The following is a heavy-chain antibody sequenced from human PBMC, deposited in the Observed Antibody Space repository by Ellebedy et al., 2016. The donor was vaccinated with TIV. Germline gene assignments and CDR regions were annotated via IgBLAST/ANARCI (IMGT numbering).Heavy chain of an antibody. D-gene: IGHD2-15*01. V-gene: IGHV1-46*01. CDR3: ARDVVVVAEYYYYGMDV. CDR2: INPSGGST. Sequence: AASVKVSCKTSGYTLTSYYMHWVRQAPGQGLEWMGIINPSGGSTSYAQKFQGRVTMTRETSTSTVYMELSSLRSEDTAVYYCARDVVVVAEYYYYGMDVWGQGTTVTVSS. CDR1: GYTLTSYY. J-gene: IGHJ6*02.